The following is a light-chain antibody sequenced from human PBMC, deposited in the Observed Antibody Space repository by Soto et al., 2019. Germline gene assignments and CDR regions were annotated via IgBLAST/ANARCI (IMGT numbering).Light chain of an antibody. Sequence: DIQMTQSPSTLSGSVGDRVTITCRASQTISSWLAWYQQKPGKAPKLLIYDASSLESGVPSRFSGSGSGTDFTLTISSLQSEDFAMYYCQQYGSPSGWTFGQGTKVDIK. J-gene: IGKJ1*01. CDR3: QQYGSPSGWT. CDR2: DAS. CDR1: QTISSW. V-gene: IGKV1-5*01.